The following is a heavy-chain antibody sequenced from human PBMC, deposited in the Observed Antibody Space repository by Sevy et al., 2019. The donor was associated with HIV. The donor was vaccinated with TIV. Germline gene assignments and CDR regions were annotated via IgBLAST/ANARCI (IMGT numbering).Heavy chain of an antibody. J-gene: IGHJ4*02. CDR1: GGSINNYY. V-gene: IGHV4-59*13. D-gene: IGHD3-9*01. CDR3: AREQVTLAGSAFDY. CDR2: IYYSGST. Sequence: SETLSLTCTVSGGSINNYYWTWIRQPPGKGLEWIGYIYYSGSTNYSPSLKSRVTMSLDTPKRQFSLKLTSVTAADTAVYYCAREQVTLAGSAFDYWGQGALVTVSS.